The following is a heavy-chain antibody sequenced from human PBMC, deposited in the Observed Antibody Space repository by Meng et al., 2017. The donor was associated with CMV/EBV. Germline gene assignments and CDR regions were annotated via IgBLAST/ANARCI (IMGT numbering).Heavy chain of an antibody. J-gene: IGHJ3*02. CDR1: GFTFSAYT. D-gene: IGHD1-14*01. CDR2: ISGGGRHG. CDR3: ARDPPPDNVVEPADNAFNI. V-gene: IGHV3-21*01. Sequence: GGSLRLSCVASGFTFSAYTMNWVRQAPGKGLEGVSSISGGGRHGYYADSLKGRLTISRDNAENSLFLEMSSLRVEDTAVYFCARDPPPDNVVEPADNAFNIWGQGTMVTVSS.